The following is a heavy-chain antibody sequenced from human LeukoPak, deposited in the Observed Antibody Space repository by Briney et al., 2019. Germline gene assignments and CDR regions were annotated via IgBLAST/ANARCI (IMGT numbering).Heavy chain of an antibody. CDR2: IASSGSTI. V-gene: IGHV3-48*03. Sequence: PGGSLRLSCSASGFTFVNYEMNWVRQAPGKGLEWVSYIASSGSTIYYADSVKGRFTISIDNAKSSLYLQMNSLRADDTAVYYCATSRGYFFRWFQHWGQGTLVTVSS. J-gene: IGHJ1*01. D-gene: IGHD3-22*01. CDR3: ATSRGYFFRWFQH. CDR1: GFTFVNYE.